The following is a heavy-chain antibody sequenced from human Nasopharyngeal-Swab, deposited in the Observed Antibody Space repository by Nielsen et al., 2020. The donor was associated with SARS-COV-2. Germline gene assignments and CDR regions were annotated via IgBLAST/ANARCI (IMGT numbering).Heavy chain of an antibody. CDR1: GGSLTSDIEDFY. CDR3: ARDKGGMATLDYYYYYYMDV. D-gene: IGHD5-24*01. CDR2: IYYSGST. Sequence: SETLSLTCSVSGGSLTSDIEDFYWSWIRQPPGKGLEWIGYIYYSGSTNYNPSLKSRVTISVDTSKNQFSLKLSSVTAADTAVYYCARDKGGMATLDYYYYYYMDVWGKGTTVTVSS. V-gene: IGHV4-61*01. J-gene: IGHJ6*03.